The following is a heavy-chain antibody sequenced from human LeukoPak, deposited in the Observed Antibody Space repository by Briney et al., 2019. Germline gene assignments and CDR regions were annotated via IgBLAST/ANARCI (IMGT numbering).Heavy chain of an antibody. Sequence: SETLSLTCTVSGGSISSGGYYWSWIRQPPGKGLEWIGYIYHSGSTYYNPSLKSRVTISVDRSKNQFSLKLSSVTAADTAVYYCARITSFGSGVDVWGKGTTVTVSS. CDR2: IYHSGST. CDR1: GGSISSGGYY. V-gene: IGHV4-30-2*01. D-gene: IGHD3-3*01. CDR3: ARITSFGSGVDV. J-gene: IGHJ6*04.